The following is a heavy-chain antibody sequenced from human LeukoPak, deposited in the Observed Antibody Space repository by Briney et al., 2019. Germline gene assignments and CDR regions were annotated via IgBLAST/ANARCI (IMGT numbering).Heavy chain of an antibody. D-gene: IGHD3-22*01. CDR3: ARDPTNYYDSSGYYGDFDY. J-gene: IGHJ4*02. CDR2: INPSGGST. V-gene: IGHV1-46*01. Sequence: ASVKVSCKASGYTFTSYYMHWVRQAPGQGLEWMGIINPSGGSTSYAQKFQGRVTMTRDTSTSTVYMELSSLRSEDTAVYYCARDPTNYYDSSGYYGDFDYWGQGTLVTVSS. CDR1: GYTFTSYY.